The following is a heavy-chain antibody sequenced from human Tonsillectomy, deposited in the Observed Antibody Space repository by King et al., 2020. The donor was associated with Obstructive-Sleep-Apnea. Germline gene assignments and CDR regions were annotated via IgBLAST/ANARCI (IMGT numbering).Heavy chain of an antibody. CDR1: GYTFTGYY. CDR2: INPNSGGT. V-gene: IGHV1-2*02. J-gene: IGHJ4*02. D-gene: IGHD1-26*01. CDR3: ATYGIVGPIGYFDY. Sequence: VQLVESGAEVKKPGASVKASCKASGYTFTGYYMHWVRQAPGQGLEWMGWINPNSGGTNYAQNFQGRVTMTRDTSISTAYMELSGLRSDDTAVYYCATYGIVGPIGYFDYWGQGTLVTVSS.